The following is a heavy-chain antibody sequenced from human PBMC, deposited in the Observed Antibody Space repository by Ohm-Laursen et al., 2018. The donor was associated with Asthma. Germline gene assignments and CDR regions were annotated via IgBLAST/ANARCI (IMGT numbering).Heavy chain of an antibody. CDR3: ARDFSNGSGWYGY. D-gene: IGHD6-19*01. CDR1: GFTFRSYA. Sequence: SLRLSCAASGFTFRSYAMHWVRQAPGKGLEWVAVGGSYYDGGLKYYADSVNGRFTVSRDDSKNTLYLQMNSLRAEDTAVYYCARDFSNGSGWYGYWGQGTLVTVSS. V-gene: IGHV3-30-3*01. J-gene: IGHJ4*02. CDR2: GGSYYDGGLK.